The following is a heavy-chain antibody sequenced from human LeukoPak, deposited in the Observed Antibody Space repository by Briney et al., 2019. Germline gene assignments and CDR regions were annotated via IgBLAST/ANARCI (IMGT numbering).Heavy chain of an antibody. Sequence: GASVKVSFKTSGYPFSTWEINWVRQAAGQGLEWLGWVHPDSGNTDYAQKFRGRVTMSRDTSTSTAYMELSGLRLDDTAVYFCARGPRNDPWGQGTLVTVSS. CDR2: VHPDSGNT. V-gene: IGHV1-8*01. D-gene: IGHD1-14*01. CDR3: ARGPRNDP. CDR1: GYPFSTWE. J-gene: IGHJ5*02.